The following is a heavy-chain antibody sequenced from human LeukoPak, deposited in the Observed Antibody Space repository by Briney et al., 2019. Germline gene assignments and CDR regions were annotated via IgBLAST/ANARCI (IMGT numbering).Heavy chain of an antibody. Sequence: SETLSLTCAVSGYSISSGYYWSWIRQPPGKGLEWIGYIYHSGSTYYNPSLKSRVTISVDRSKNQFSLKLSSVTAADTAVYYCARGVRCSGGSCYSGWVWFDPWGQGTLVTVSS. CDR2: IYHSGST. CDR3: ARGVRCSGGSCYSGWVWFDP. CDR1: GYSISSGYY. J-gene: IGHJ5*02. V-gene: IGHV4-30-2*01. D-gene: IGHD2-15*01.